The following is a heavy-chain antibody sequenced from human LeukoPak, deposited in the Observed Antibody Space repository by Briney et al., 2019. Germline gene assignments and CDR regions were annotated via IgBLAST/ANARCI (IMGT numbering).Heavy chain of an antibody. CDR1: GFTFNTFA. V-gene: IGHV3-23*01. CDR2: ISANGDDT. J-gene: IGHJ6*02. D-gene: IGHD2-2*01. CDR3: ARYCISTSCRGRTYYYGMDV. Sequence: PGASLRLSCSASGFTFNTFAITWVRQAPGKGLEWVSAISANGDDTYYADYVKGRFTVSRDNSRNTVYMQMNSLRAEDTALYYCARYCISTSCRGRTYYYGMDVWGLGTTVSVSS.